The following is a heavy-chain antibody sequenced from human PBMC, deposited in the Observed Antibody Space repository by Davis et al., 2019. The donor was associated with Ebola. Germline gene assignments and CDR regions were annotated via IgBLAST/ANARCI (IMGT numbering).Heavy chain of an antibody. D-gene: IGHD6-6*01. CDR2: IRYDGSKK. CDR1: GFSFSTYG. V-gene: IGHV3-30*02. CDR3: ARDHADSSSLIYYYYGMDV. J-gene: IGHJ6*04. Sequence: GGSLRLSCAASGFSFSTYGMHWVRQAPGTGLEWVAFIRYDGSKKFYADSVKGRFTISRDNARNTLYVQMNSLRAEDTAVYYCARDHADSSSLIYYYYGMDVWGKGTTVTVSS.